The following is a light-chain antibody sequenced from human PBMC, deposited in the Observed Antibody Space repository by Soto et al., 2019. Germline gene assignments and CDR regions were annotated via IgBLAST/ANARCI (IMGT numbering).Light chain of an antibody. J-gene: IGKJ4*01. Sequence: EIVMTHSPATLPVSPRERATLSCRASQSVSSNLAWYQQKPGQAPRFLIYGASTRATGIPARFSGSVSGTEFTLTISSLQSEDFAVYYCQQCDNWPLTFGGGTKVDIK. CDR3: QQCDNWPLT. CDR2: GAS. CDR1: QSVSSN. V-gene: IGKV3-15*01.